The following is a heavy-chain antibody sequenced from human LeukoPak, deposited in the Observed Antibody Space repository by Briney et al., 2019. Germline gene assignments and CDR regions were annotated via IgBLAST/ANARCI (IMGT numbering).Heavy chain of an antibody. CDR3: ARHFCGSSGWLKDERPSEFDY. CDR2: INYSGST. J-gene: IGHJ4*02. CDR1: GGSFSSYY. D-gene: IGHD6-19*01. Sequence: SETLSLTCTVSGGSFSSYYWGWIRQPPGKGLEWIGSINYSGSTYYNPSLKSRVTISVDTSKNQFSLKLSSVTAADTAVYYCARHFCGSSGWLKDERPSEFDYWGQGTLVTVSS. V-gene: IGHV4-39*01.